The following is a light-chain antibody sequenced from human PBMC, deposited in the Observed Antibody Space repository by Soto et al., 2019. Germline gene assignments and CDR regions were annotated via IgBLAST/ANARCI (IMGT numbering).Light chain of an antibody. CDR2: DVS. V-gene: IGLV2-11*01. CDR1: SSDVGAYNY. Sequence: QSVLTQPRSVSGSPGQSVTMSCTGTSSDVGAYNYVSWYQQYPGKAPKLMISDVSKRPSGVPDRFSGSTSGNTASLTISGLQAEDEADYHCCSYAGSHTWAFGGGTKLTVL. CDR3: CSYAGSHTWA. J-gene: IGLJ3*02.